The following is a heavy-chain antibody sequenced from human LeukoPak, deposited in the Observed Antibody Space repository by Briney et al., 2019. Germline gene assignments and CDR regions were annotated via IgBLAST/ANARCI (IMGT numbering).Heavy chain of an antibody. J-gene: IGHJ4*02. D-gene: IGHD2-2*01. V-gene: IGHV1-8*01. CDR3: ARSSSTSPRPDY. Sequence: ASVKVSCKASGYTFTSYDINWVRQATGQGLEWMGWMNPNSGNTGYAQKFQGRVTMTRDTSTSTVYMELSSLRSEDTAVYYCARSSSTSPRPDYWGQGTLVTVSS. CDR2: MNPNSGNT. CDR1: GYTFTSYD.